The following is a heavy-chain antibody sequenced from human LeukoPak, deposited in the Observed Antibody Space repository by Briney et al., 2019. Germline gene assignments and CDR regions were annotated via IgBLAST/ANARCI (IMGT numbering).Heavy chain of an antibody. Sequence: PGGSLRLXCAASGFTFTNYAMSWVRQAPGKGLEWVSAIGGSGGGTYYADSVKGRFTISRDNSKNTLYLQMTGLRAEDTAIYYCAKTPETHYYDFSGYYYYFDYWGQGTLVTVSS. V-gene: IGHV3-23*01. CDR3: AKTPETHYYDFSGYYYYFDY. D-gene: IGHD3-22*01. J-gene: IGHJ4*02. CDR2: IGGSGGGT. CDR1: GFTFTNYA.